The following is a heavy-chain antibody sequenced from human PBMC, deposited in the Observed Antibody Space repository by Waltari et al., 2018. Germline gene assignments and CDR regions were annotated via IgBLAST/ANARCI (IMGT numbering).Heavy chain of an antibody. CDR3: TRNPGY. V-gene: IGHV3-74*03. CDR1: DFFFTDYW. Sequence: EVQLVNSGGGLVQPGGSLRLSCAASDFFFTDYWLDWVRQAPGKGRVLVSRIKTDGTSITYSDSVKGRFTISRDSAKNTYYLQMNSLRAEDTAVYYCTRNPGYWGQGTLVTVSS. CDR2: IKTDGTSI. J-gene: IGHJ4*02.